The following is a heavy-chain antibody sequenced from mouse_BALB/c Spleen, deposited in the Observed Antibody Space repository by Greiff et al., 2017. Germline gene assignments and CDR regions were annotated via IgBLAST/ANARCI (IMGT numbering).Heavy chain of an antibody. D-gene: IGHD1-1*01. V-gene: IGHV1-14*01. CDR1: GYTFTSYV. CDR3: AREGPITTAVASDYFDY. CDR2: INPYNDGT. Sequence: VQLQQSGPELVKPGASVKMSCKASGYTFTSYVMHWVKQKPGQGLEWIGYINPYNDGTKYNEKFKGKATLTSDKSSSTAYMELSSLTSEDSAVYYCAREGPITTAVASDYFDYWGQGTTLTVSS. J-gene: IGHJ2*01.